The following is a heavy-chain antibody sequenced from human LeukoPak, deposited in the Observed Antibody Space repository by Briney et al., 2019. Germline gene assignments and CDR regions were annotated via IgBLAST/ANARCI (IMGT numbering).Heavy chain of an antibody. J-gene: IGHJ4*02. CDR2: IYSGGST. CDR3: ARGLMLRGVADY. Sequence: GGSLRLSCAASGFTVSSNYMSWVRQAPGKGLEWVSVIYSGGSTYYADSVKGRFTISRDNSKNTLHLQMNSLRAEDTAVYYCARGLMLRGVADYWGQGTLVTVSS. CDR1: GFTVSSNY. D-gene: IGHD3-10*01. V-gene: IGHV3-66*02.